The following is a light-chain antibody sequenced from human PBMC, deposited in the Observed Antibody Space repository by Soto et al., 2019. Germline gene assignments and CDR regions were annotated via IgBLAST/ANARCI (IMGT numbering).Light chain of an antibody. Sequence: QSALTQPRSVSGSPGQSVTISCTGTSSDVGGYNYVSWYQQYPGKAPKVMIYDVKTRPSGVPDRFSGSKSGNTASLTISGLQAEDEADYYCCSYAGSYTFVFGTETKVTVL. J-gene: IGLJ1*01. CDR3: CSYAGSYTFV. CDR1: SSDVGGYNY. CDR2: DVK. V-gene: IGLV2-11*01.